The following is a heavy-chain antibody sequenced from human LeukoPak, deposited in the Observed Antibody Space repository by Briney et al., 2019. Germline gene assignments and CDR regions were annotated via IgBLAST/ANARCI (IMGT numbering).Heavy chain of an antibody. Sequence: GGSLRLSCAASGFTFSSYAMSWVRQAPGKGLEWVSSISPSNTYIYYADSLKGRFTISRDNSNNTLYLQMNSLRAEDTAVYYCALTGTGYYYDSSGYPYHFDYCGQGTLVTVSS. J-gene: IGHJ4*02. CDR2: ISPSNTYI. CDR1: GFTFSSYA. D-gene: IGHD3-22*01. CDR3: ALTGTGYYYDSSGYPYHFDY. V-gene: IGHV3-23*01.